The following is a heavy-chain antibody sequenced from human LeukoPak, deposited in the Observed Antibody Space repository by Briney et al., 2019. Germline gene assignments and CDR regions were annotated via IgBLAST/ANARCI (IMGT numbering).Heavy chain of an antibody. CDR1: GFSLSTSGMC. Sequence: SGPTLVNPTQTLTLTCTFSGFSLSTSGMCVSWIRQPPGKALEWLARIDWDDDKYYSTSLKTRLTISKDTSKNQVVLTMTNMDPVDTATYYCARTVFYYDSSGYYPDFDYWGQGTLITVSS. D-gene: IGHD3-22*01. CDR2: IDWDDDK. CDR3: ARTVFYYDSSGYYPDFDY. V-gene: IGHV2-70*11. J-gene: IGHJ4*02.